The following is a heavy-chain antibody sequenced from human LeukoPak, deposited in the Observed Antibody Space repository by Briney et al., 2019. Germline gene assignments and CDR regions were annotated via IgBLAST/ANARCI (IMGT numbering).Heavy chain of an antibody. Sequence: GGSLRLSCAASGFTFSSYEMNWVRQAPREGLELVSYISSSGSTIYYADSVKGRFTISRDNAKNSLYLQMNSLRAEETAVYYCAELGITMIGGVWGKRTTVTISS. J-gene: IGHJ6*04. D-gene: IGHD3-10*02. CDR3: AELGITMIGGV. CDR2: ISSSGSTI. V-gene: IGHV3-48*03. CDR1: GFTFSSYE.